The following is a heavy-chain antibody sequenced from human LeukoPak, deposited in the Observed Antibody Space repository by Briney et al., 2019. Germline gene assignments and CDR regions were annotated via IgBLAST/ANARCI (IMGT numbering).Heavy chain of an antibody. CDR3: ALGYCSSTSCYEDWFDP. CDR1: GGTFSSYT. CDR2: IIPILGIA. J-gene: IGHJ5*02. D-gene: IGHD2-2*01. Sequence: ASVKVSYKASGGTFSSYTISGVRQAPGQGLEWMGRIIPILGIANYAQKFQGRVTMTRNTSISTAYMELSSLRSEDTAVYYCALGYCSSTSCYEDWFDPWGQGTLVTVSS. V-gene: IGHV1-69*02.